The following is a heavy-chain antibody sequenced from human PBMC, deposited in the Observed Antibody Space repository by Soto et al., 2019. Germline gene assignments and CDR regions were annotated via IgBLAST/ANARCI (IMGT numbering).Heavy chain of an antibody. D-gene: IGHD3-9*01. CDR1: GFTFSSYA. J-gene: IGHJ4*02. CDR3: AKAVTRSFDPEPWFDY. Sequence: EVQLLESGGGLVQPGGSLRLSCAASGFTFSSYAMSWVRQAPGKGLECVSAISGSGGSTYYADSVKGRFTSSRDNSKNTLYLQMNSLRAEDTAVYYCAKAVTRSFDPEPWFDYWGQGTLVTVSS. V-gene: IGHV3-23*01. CDR2: ISGSGGST.